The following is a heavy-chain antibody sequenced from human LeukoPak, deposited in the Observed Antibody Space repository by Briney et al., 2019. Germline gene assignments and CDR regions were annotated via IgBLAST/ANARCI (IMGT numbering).Heavy chain of an antibody. J-gene: IGHJ4*02. CDR3: ARELTMVRGVIPS. Sequence: ASVKVSCKASGYTFTGYYMHWVRQAPGQGLEWMGWINPNSGGTNYAQKFQGRVTMTRDTSISTAYMELSRLRPDDTAVYYCARELTMVRGVIPSWGQGTLVTVSS. CDR2: INPNSGGT. D-gene: IGHD3-10*01. CDR1: GYTFTGYY. V-gene: IGHV1-2*02.